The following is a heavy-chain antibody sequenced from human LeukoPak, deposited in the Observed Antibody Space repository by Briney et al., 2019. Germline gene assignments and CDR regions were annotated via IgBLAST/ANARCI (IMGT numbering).Heavy chain of an antibody. V-gene: IGHV4-61*10. D-gene: IGHD3-10*01. CDR1: GGSISSGSYY. Sequence: PSETLSLTCTVSGGSISSGSYYWSWIRQPAGKGLEWIGYIHYSGSTNYKPSLKSRVTISVDTSKNQFSLKLSSVTAADTAVYYCARVEEGYGSGRRENYYYYYMDVWGKGTTLTISS. CDR3: ARVEEGYGSGRRENYYYYYMDV. J-gene: IGHJ6*03. CDR2: IHYSGST.